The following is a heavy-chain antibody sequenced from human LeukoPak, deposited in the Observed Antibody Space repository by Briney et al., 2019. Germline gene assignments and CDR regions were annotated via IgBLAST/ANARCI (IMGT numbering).Heavy chain of an antibody. CDR1: GITLSNYG. Sequence: GSLRLSCAVSGITLSNYGMSWVRQAPGKGLEWVAGISDSGGRTNYADSVKGRFTISRDNSKNTLYLQMNSLRAEDTAVYFCAKRGVVIRVILVGFHKEAYYFDSGGRGALVTVSS. J-gene: IGHJ4*02. CDR3: AKRGVVIRVILVGFHKEAYYFDS. CDR2: ISDSGGRT. D-gene: IGHD3-22*01. V-gene: IGHV3-23*01.